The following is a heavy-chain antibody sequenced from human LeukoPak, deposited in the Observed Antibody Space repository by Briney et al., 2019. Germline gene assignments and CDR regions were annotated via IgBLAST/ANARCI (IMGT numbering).Heavy chain of an antibody. J-gene: IGHJ5*02. CDR2: IYTSGST. V-gene: IGHV4-61*02. CDR1: GGSISSGSYY. CDR3: ARGVVGATSNWFDP. D-gene: IGHD1-26*01. Sequence: SQTLSLTCTVSGGSISSGSYYWSWIRQPAGKGLEWIGRIYTSGSTNSNPSLKSRVTISVDTSKNQFSLKLSSVTAADTAVYYCARGVVGATSNWFDPWGQGTLVTVSS.